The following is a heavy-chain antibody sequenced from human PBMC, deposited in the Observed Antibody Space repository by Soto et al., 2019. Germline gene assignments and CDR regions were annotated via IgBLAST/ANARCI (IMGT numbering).Heavy chain of an antibody. CDR3: AKGENGTSLFDY. CDR1: GFTFSSYA. CDR2: ISGSGGST. V-gene: IGHV3-23*01. Sequence: EVQLLESGGGLVQPGGSLRLSCAASGFTFSSYAMSWVRQAPGKGLEWVSAISGSGGSTYYADSVKGRFTISRDNSKNALYLQMNSLRAEDTAVYYGAKGENGTSLFDYWGQGTLVTVSS. D-gene: IGHD1-7*01. J-gene: IGHJ4*02.